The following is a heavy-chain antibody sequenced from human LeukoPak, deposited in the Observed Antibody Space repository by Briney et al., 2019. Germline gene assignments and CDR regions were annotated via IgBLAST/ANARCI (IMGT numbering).Heavy chain of an antibody. CDR3: ARDSRYSSSWFDAFDI. D-gene: IGHD6-13*01. CDR2: ISSSSSYI. V-gene: IGHV3-21*01. Sequence: GGSLRLSCAASGFTFSSYSMNWVRHAPGKGLELVSSISSSSSYIYYADSVKGRLTISRDNAKNSLYLQMNSLRAEDTAVYYCARDSRYSSSWFDAFDIWGQGTMVTVSS. J-gene: IGHJ3*02. CDR1: GFTFSSYS.